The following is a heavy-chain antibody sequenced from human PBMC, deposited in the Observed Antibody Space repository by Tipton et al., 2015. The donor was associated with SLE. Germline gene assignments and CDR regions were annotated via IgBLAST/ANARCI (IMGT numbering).Heavy chain of an antibody. V-gene: IGHV4-59*01. D-gene: IGHD3-10*01. CDR2: IYYSGST. CDR1: GGSISSYY. Sequence: TLSLTCTVSGGSISSYYWSWIRQPPGKGLEWIGYIYYSGSTNYNPSLKSRVAISVDTSKNQFSLKLSSVTAADTAVYYCARGLGGEGAFDTWGQGTMVTVSS. J-gene: IGHJ3*02. CDR3: ARGLGGEGAFDT.